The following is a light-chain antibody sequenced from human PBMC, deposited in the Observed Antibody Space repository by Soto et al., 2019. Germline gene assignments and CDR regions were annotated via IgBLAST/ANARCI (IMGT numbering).Light chain of an antibody. CDR1: QSVGSD. Sequence: EIAITQSPATLSVFLGEKASVSYRASQSVGSDLAWYQQKPGQAPRLVIYDMFTRATGVPTRISGSGSGTEFTLTISSLQSEDFAVYSCQQYNSWPLTFGGGTKVDIK. CDR3: QQYNSWPLT. V-gene: IGKV3D-15*01. CDR2: DMF. J-gene: IGKJ4*01.